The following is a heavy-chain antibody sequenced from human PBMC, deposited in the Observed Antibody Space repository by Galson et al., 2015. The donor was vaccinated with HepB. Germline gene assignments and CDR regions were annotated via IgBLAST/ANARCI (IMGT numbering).Heavy chain of an antibody. D-gene: IGHD6-25*01. CDR1: GFTFSSYG. CDR2: ISYDGSNK. CDR3: AKEKNYRKQRYYYYMDV. Sequence: SLRLSCAASGFTFSSYGMHWVRQAPGKGLEWVAVISYDGSNKYYADSVKGRFTISRDNSKNTLYLQMNSLRAEDTAVYYCAKEKNYRKQRYYYYMDVWGKGTTVTVSS. J-gene: IGHJ6*03. V-gene: IGHV3-30*18.